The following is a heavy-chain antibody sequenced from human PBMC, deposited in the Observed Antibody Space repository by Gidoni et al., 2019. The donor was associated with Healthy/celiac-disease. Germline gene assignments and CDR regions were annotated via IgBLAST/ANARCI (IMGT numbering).Heavy chain of an antibody. CDR1: GFTFSSYS. V-gene: IGHV3-48*01. CDR3: AREGSGSSGWYPIDY. Sequence: EVQLVESGGGLVQPGGSLRLSCAASGFTFSSYSMNWVRQAPGKGLEWVSYISSSSSTIYYADSVKGRFTISRDNAKNSLYLQMNSLRAEDTAVYYCAREGSGSSGWYPIDYWGQGTLVTVSS. CDR2: ISSSSSTI. D-gene: IGHD6-19*01. J-gene: IGHJ4*02.